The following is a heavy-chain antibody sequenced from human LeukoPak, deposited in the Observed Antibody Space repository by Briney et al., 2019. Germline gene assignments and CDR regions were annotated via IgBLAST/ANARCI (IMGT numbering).Heavy chain of an antibody. V-gene: IGHV3-74*01. Sequence: PGGSLRLSCAASGFTFSSYWMHWVRQAPGKGLAWVSRINSDGSSTSYADSVKGRFTISRDNAKNTLYLQMNSLRAEDTAVYYCARDFSPHPMVRGFLPFAYYYYGMDVWGQGTTVTVSS. CDR1: GFTFSSYW. CDR3: ARDFSPHPMVRGFLPFAYYYYGMDV. J-gene: IGHJ6*02. CDR2: INSDGSST. D-gene: IGHD3-10*01.